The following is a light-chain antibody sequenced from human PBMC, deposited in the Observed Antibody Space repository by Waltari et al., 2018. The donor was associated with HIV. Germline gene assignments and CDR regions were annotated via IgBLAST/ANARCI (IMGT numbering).Light chain of an antibody. V-gene: IGLV6-57*03. J-gene: IGLJ3*02. Sequence: NFMLIQPHSVSASPGRTVTISCSRRRGSIASAYVQWYQQRPGSDPTAVMYAYHVSPSGVPVTCSCSVDTSSNSASLTIAGLRTEDEADSYCQSAYDTHDISQVFGCGTKVTVL. CDR3: QSAYDTHDISQV. CDR1: RGSIASAY. CDR2: AYH.